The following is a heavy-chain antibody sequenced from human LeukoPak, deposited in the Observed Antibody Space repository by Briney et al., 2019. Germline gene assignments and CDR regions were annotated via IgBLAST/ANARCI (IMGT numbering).Heavy chain of an antibody. Sequence: GGSLRLSCAASGFTFSHYGVHWVRQAPGKGLEWVAVISYDGSNKYFTDSVRGRFTISRDNSKNTVFLQMNSLRAEDTAVYYCAKDPNGDYIGAYDFWGQGTMVSVSS. V-gene: IGHV3-30*18. J-gene: IGHJ3*01. CDR3: AKDPNGDYIGAYDF. CDR1: GFTFSHYG. D-gene: IGHD4-17*01. CDR2: ISYDGSNK.